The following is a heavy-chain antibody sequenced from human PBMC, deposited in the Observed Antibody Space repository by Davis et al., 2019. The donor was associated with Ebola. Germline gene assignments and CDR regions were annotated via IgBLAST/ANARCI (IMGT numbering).Heavy chain of an antibody. Sequence: MPSETLSLTCTVSGGSISSSSYYWGWLRQPPGKGLEWIGSIYYSGSTYYNPSLKSRVTISVDTSKNQFSLKLSSVNAADTAVYYCARHRDGYLGFNWFDPWGQGTLVTVSS. CDR3: ARHRDGYLGFNWFDP. D-gene: IGHD6-13*01. CDR2: IYYSGST. V-gene: IGHV4-39*01. CDR1: GGSISSSSYY. J-gene: IGHJ5*02.